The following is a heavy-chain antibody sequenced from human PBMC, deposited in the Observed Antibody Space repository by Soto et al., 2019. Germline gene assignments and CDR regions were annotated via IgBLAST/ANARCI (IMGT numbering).Heavy chain of an antibody. Sequence: QVQLQEMGPGLVTPSQTLSLTCTVSGGSMSSGGYYWSWIRQHPGKGLEWIGYIYYSGSTYYNPSLKSRVTISVDTSKNQFSLKLSSVTAADTAVYYCARAPKLYSSGWYYLDYWGQGTLVTVSS. CDR1: GGSMSSGGYY. V-gene: IGHV4-31*03. CDR2: IYYSGST. CDR3: ARAPKLYSSGWYYLDY. J-gene: IGHJ4*02. D-gene: IGHD6-19*01.